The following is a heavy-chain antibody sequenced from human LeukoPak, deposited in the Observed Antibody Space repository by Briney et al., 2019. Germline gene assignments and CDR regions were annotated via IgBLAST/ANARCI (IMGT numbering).Heavy chain of an antibody. J-gene: IGHJ4*02. D-gene: IGHD3-22*01. V-gene: IGHV7-4-1*02. CDR1: GYTFTRYA. CDR2: INTNTGNP. CDR3: ARAPYDSSGYYVY. Sequence: ASVKLSCKSSGYTFTRYAMNWARQAPGQGPEWMGWINTNTGNPPYTQGFTGRFVFSLDTSVSTAFLQITSLKAQDTAVYYCARAPYDSSGYYVYWGQGTLVTVSS.